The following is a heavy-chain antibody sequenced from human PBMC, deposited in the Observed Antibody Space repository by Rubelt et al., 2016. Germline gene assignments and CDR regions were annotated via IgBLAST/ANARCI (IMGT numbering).Heavy chain of an antibody. V-gene: IGHV4-34*01. CDR3: ARQSGMRQLNS. Sequence: QEQLKQWGAGLLEASETLSLTCAVYGGPFSGYYWSWIRQPPGKGLEWIGEINHSGSTNYNPSLKSRLTISIDTSKKQFSLNVRAGTAADTAAYYGARQSGMRQLNSWGQGILVTVSS. CDR2: INHSGST. CDR1: GGPFSGYY. D-gene: IGHD6-13*01. J-gene: IGHJ4*02.